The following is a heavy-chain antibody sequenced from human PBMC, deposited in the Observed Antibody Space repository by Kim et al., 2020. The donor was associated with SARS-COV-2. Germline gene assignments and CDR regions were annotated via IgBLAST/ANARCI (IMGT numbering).Heavy chain of an antibody. CDR2: ISYDGSNK. V-gene: IGHV3-30*04. CDR1: GFTFSTYA. D-gene: IGHD3-10*01. Sequence: GGSLRLSCAASGFTFSTYAMHWVRQAPGKGLEWVAVISYDGSNKFYADSVKGRFTISRDNSKNTLYLQMNSLRAEDTAVYYCARSTRMVRGGGWFDPWGQGTLVTVSS. CDR3: ARSTRMVRGGGWFDP. J-gene: IGHJ5*02.